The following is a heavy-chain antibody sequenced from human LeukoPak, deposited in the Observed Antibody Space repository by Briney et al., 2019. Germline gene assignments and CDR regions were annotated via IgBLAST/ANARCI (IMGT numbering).Heavy chain of an antibody. CDR2: IYYSGST. CDR3: ARGLGYSSSSLWGY. J-gene: IGHJ4*02. CDR1: GGSISSYY. D-gene: IGHD6-6*01. Sequence: SETLPLTCTVSGGSISSYYWSWIRQPPGKGLEWIGCIYYSGSTNYNPSLKSRVTISVDTSKNQFSLKLSSVTAADTAVYYCARGLGYSSSSLWGYWGQGTLVTVSS. V-gene: IGHV4-59*01.